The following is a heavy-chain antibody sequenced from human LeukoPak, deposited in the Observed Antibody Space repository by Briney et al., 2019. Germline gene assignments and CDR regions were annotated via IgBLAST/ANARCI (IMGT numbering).Heavy chain of an antibody. Sequence: PSETLSLTCTVSGGSISSYYWSWIRQPPGKGLEWIGYIYYSGSTNYNPSLKSRVTISVDKSKNQFSLKLSSVTAADTAVYYCARVSSSGWIDYWGQGTLVTVSS. CDR1: GGSISSYY. J-gene: IGHJ4*02. CDR2: IYYSGST. V-gene: IGHV4-59*01. D-gene: IGHD6-19*01. CDR3: ARVSSSGWIDY.